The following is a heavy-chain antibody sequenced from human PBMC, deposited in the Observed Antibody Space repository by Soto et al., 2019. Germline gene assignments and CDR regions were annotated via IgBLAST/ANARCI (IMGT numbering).Heavy chain of an antibody. V-gene: IGHV1-46*01. D-gene: IGHD3-9*01. J-gene: IGHJ4*02. CDR2: INPNGGST. CDR3: ARGLGLGDC. Sequence: QVQLVQSGAEVKKPGASVKVSCKASGYTFSSYYIHWVRQAPGQGLEWIGIINPNGGSTNYAQNYKGSLTVTRDTSTATVYMELSALTSDDTAMYYWARGLGLGDCWGQGTLVAVSS. CDR1: GYTFSSYY.